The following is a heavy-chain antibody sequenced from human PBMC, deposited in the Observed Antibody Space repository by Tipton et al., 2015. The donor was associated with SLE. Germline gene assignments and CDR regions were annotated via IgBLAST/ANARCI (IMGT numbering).Heavy chain of an antibody. V-gene: IGHV4-59*11. Sequence: TLSLTCTVSGGSISSHYWSWIRQPPGKGLEWIGYIYNSGSTNYNPSLKGRVTISVDTSKNQFSLQLNSVTPEDTAVYYCARVLWGSSSVDVWGKWTTVTVSS. CDR1: GGSISSHY. CDR3: ARVLWGSSSVDV. D-gene: IGHD6-6*01. J-gene: IGHJ6*04. CDR2: IYNSGST.